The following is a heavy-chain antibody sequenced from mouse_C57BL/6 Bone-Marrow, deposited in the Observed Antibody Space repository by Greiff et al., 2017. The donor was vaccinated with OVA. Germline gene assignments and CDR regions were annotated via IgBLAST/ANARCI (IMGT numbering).Heavy chain of an antibody. V-gene: IGHV7-1*01. J-gene: IGHJ1*03. Sequence: EVQGVESGGGLVQSGRSLRLSCATSGFTFSDFYMEWVRPAPGKGLEWIAASRNKANDYTTEYSASVKGRFIVSRDTSQSILYLQMNALRAEDTAIYYCARGATGLRYFDVWGTGTTVTVSS. CDR2: SRNKANDYTT. D-gene: IGHD2-12*01. CDR3: ARGATGLRYFDV. CDR1: GFTFSDFY.